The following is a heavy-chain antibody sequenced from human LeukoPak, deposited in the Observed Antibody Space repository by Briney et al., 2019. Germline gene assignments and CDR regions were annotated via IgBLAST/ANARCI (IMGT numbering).Heavy chain of an antibody. Sequence: SETLSLTCSVSGDSVSSHYWSWVRQPPGKGLEWIGHIYYDGSTKYNPSLKRRVTLSVDTTKSQFSLKLSSVTTADTAVYYCARGRALNYYYMDVWGKGTTVTASS. CDR2: IYYDGST. J-gene: IGHJ6*03. V-gene: IGHV4-59*02. CDR3: ARGRALNYYYMDV. CDR1: GDSVSSHY.